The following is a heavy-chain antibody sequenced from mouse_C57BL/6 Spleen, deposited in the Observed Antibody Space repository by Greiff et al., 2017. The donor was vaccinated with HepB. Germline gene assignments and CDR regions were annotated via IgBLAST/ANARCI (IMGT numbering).Heavy chain of an antibody. J-gene: IGHJ3*01. V-gene: IGHV5-4*01. Sequence: EVKLMDSGGGLVKPGGSLKLSCAASGFTFSSYAMSWVRQTPEKRLEWVATISDGGSYTYYPDNVKGRFTISRDNAKNNLYLQMSHLKSEDTAMYYCARERYYGSREFAYWGQGTLVTVSA. CDR1: GFTFSSYA. D-gene: IGHD1-1*01. CDR3: ARERYYGSREFAY. CDR2: ISDGGSYT.